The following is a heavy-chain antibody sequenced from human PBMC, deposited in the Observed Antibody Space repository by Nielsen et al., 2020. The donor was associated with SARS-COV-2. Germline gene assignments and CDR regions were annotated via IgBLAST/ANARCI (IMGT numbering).Heavy chain of an antibody. CDR1: GDSISSGESY. J-gene: IGHJ6*03. CDR2: IYYSGST. CDR3: ARDPLKGIHYMDV. Sequence: SETLSLTCTVSGDSISSGESYWGWIRQLPGKGLEWIAYIYYSGSTYYNPSLESRVTISLDTSKNQFSMKLTSVIAADTAVYYCARDPLKGIHYMDVWGKGTTVTVSS. V-gene: IGHV4-31*03.